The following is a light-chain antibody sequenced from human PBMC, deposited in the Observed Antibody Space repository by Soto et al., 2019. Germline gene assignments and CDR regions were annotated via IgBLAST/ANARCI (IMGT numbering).Light chain of an antibody. J-gene: IGKJ1*01. V-gene: IGKV3-20*01. CDR2: GAS. Sequence: EIVLTQSPGTLSVSPGERATLSCRSSQSVSSSYLAWYKQKPGQAPRLISYGASSRATGIPDRFSGSGSGTDFTLTISRLQPEDFAVYYCQHYGTSWWTFGQGTKVDIK. CDR3: QHYGTSWWT. CDR1: QSVSSSY.